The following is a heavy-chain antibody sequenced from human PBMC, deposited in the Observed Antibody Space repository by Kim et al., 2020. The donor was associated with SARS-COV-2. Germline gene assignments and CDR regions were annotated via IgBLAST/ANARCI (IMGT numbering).Heavy chain of an antibody. CDR2: IYPGDSDT. D-gene: IGHD2-15*01. CDR1: GYSFTSYW. J-gene: IGHJ2*01. Sequence: GESLKISCKGSGYSFTSYWIGWVRQMPGKGLEWMGIIYPGDSDTRYSPSFQGQVTISADKSISTAYLQWSSLKASDTAMYYCARLFEGYCSGGSCPRWYFDLWGRGTLVTVSS. CDR3: ARLFEGYCSGGSCPRWYFDL. V-gene: IGHV5-51*01.